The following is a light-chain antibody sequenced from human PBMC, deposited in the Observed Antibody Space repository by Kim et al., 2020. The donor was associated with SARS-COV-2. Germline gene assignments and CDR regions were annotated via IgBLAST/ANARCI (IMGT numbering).Light chain of an antibody. CDR3: QVWDSSSDHWV. Sequence: APGKTASITCGGNNIGSKGVHWYQQKPGQAPVLVIYYDGDRPSRIPERFSGANSGNTATLTISRVEAADEADYYCQVWDSSSDHWVFGGGTKLTVL. V-gene: IGLV3-21*04. CDR1: NIGSKG. CDR2: YDG. J-gene: IGLJ3*02.